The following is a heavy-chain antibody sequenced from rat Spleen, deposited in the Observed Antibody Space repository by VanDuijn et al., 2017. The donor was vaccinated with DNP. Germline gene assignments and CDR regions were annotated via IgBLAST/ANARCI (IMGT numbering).Heavy chain of an antibody. CDR2: ISPSGGST. J-gene: IGHJ2*01. CDR1: GFIFSKYG. V-gene: IGHV5S23*01. D-gene: IGHD4-2*01. Sequence: EVQLVESGGGLVQPGRSLKLSCAASGFIFSKYGMAWVRQAPTKGLEWVASISPSGGSTYYRDSVKGRFTISRDNAKSTLYVQMDSLRSEDTATYYCATHDWDYWGQGVMVTVSS. CDR3: ATHDWDY.